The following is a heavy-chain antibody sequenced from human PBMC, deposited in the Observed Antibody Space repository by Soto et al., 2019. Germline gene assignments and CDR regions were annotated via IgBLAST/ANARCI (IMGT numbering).Heavy chain of an antibody. CDR1: GFTFSFYP. CDR3: AYLGKSGSAF. J-gene: IGHJ4*02. V-gene: IGHV3-23*01. CDR2: ISSIASTT. D-gene: IGHD1-26*01. Sequence: EVLLLESGGGLVQPGGSLRLSCAASGFTFSFYPMRWVRQAPGKGLEWVSGISSIASTTYYADPVKGRFTISRDNSKNKPFHQLYSLRPNDTAVYYGAYLGKSGSAFGGQGTLVTVSS.